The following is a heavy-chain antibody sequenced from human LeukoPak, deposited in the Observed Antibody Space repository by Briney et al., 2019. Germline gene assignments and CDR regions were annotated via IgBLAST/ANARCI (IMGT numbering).Heavy chain of an antibody. CDR2: IIPILGIA. D-gene: IGHD1-26*01. J-gene: IGHJ6*03. V-gene: IGHV1-69*04. Sequence: SVKVSCKASGGTFSSYTISWVRQAPGQGLEWMGRIIPILGIANYAQKFQGRVTITADKSTSTAYMELSSLRSEDTAVYYCARETHYSSGSYEYYYYYMDVWGKGTTVTVSS. CDR1: GGTFSSYT. CDR3: ARETHYSSGSYEYYYYYMDV.